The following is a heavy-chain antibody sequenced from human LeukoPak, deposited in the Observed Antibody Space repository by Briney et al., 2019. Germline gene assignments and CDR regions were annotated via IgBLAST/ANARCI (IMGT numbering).Heavy chain of an antibody. CDR1: GYSISSGYY. CDR3: ARHYYYYMDV. J-gene: IGHJ6*03. Sequence: PSETLSLTCTVSGYSISSGYYWGWIRQPPGKGLEWIGSIYHSGRTFYNPSLKSRLTISVDKSKDQFSLTLSSVTAADTAVYYCARHYYYYMDVWGKGTTVTVSS. CDR2: IYHSGRT. V-gene: IGHV4-38-2*02.